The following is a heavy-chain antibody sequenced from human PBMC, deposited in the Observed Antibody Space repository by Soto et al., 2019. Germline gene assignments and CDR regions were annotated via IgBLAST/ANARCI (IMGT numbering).Heavy chain of an antibody. V-gene: IGHV1-46*01. D-gene: IGHD1-26*01. J-gene: IGHJ4*02. CDR3: ARETAVGTGSYHY. Sequence: QVQLVQSGAEVKKPGASVKVSCQASGYTFTSQYLNWVRKAPGQGLEWLGIINPSEGSTTYAQKFQGRVTMTRDTSTNTLYMELSSLRSEDTAVYYCARETAVGTGSYHYWGQGTLVTVSS. CDR1: GYTFTSQY. CDR2: INPSEGST.